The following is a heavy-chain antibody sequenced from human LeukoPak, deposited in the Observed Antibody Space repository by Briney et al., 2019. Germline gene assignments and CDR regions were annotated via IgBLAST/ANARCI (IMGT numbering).Heavy chain of an antibody. Sequence: ASVKVSCKASGYTFTGYYMHWVRQAPGQGLEWMGGIIPTFGTANYAQKFQGRVTITADESTSTAYMELSSLRSEDTAVYYCARGDYGDYWGQGTLVTVSS. D-gene: IGHD3-16*01. CDR2: IIPTFGTA. CDR3: ARGDYGDY. V-gene: IGHV1-69*13. J-gene: IGHJ4*02. CDR1: GYTFTGYY.